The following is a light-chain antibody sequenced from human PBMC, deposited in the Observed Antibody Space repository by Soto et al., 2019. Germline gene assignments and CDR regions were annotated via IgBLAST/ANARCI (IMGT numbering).Light chain of an antibody. CDR3: QQRSNWL. Sequence: EIVLTQSPATLSLSPGERATLSCRATQDVSRYLAWYQQKPGQSPRLLIYDASNRATGIPARFSGSGSGTDFTLTISSLEPEDSAVYYCQQRSNWLFGP. CDR1: QDVSRY. V-gene: IGKV3-11*01. CDR2: DAS. J-gene: IGKJ3*01.